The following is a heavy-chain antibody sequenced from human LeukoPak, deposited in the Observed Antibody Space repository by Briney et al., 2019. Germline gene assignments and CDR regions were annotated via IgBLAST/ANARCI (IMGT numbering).Heavy chain of an antibody. CDR1: GFTFSSSA. D-gene: IGHD6-19*01. J-gene: IGHJ4*02. CDR2: IVRIGDTT. CDR3: AKRDSSGSYYFDY. V-gene: IGHV3-23*01. Sequence: GGSLRLSCAASGFTFSSSAMSWVRQAPGKGLEWVSFIVRIGDTTFYADSVKGRFAISRDNSKNTLYLQMNNLRAEDTAVYYCAKRDSSGSYYFDYWGQGTLVTVSS.